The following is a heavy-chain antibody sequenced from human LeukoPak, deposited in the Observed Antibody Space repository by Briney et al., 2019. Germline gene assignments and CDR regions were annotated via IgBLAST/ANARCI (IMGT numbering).Heavy chain of an antibody. CDR1: GGSISSNY. Sequence: SETLSLTCTVSGGSISSNYWSWIRQPPGKGLEWIGYIYYSGSTNSNPSLKSRVTISVDTSKNQFSLNLSSVTAADTAVYHCARDRGYGDYLNYFDYWGQGTLVTVSS. J-gene: IGHJ4*02. CDR3: ARDRGYGDYLNYFDY. CDR2: IYYSGST. V-gene: IGHV4-59*01. D-gene: IGHD4-17*01.